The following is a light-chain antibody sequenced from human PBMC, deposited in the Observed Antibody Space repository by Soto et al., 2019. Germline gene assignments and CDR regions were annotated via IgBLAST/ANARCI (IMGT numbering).Light chain of an antibody. CDR1: QNINNKF. CDR3: QHYGTSPLGT. CDR2: ETS. V-gene: IGKV3D-20*01. J-gene: IGKJ1*01. Sequence: EIVLTQSPATLSLSPGARATLSCGASQNINNKFLAWYQQKPGLAPRLLIYETSNRATGIPDRFSGSGSGTAFTLTISSLEPEDFAVYYCQHYGTSPLGTFGQGTKVEIK.